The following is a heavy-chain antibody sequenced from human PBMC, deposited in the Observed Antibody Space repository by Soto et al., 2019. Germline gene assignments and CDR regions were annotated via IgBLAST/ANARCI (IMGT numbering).Heavy chain of an antibody. CDR2: MGYDATNK. CDR1: GFTFSSYG. D-gene: IGHD3-16*01. CDR3: ARDATFGTKGGSFDI. V-gene: IGHV3-33*08. Sequence: PGGSLRLSCAASGFTFSSYGMHWVRQAAGKGLEWVAVMGYDATNKYYGESVKGRFTISRDNSENTLYLQMNSLRAEDTAVYYCARDATFGTKGGSFDIWGHGTLVTVSS. J-gene: IGHJ3*02.